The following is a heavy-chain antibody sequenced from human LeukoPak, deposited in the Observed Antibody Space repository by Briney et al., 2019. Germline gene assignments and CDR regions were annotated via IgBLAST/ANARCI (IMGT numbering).Heavy chain of an antibody. CDR3: ARVWSDGYNFRPADY. CDR1: GFTFSSYS. CDR2: ISSSSSTI. J-gene: IGHJ4*02. V-gene: IGHV3-48*04. D-gene: IGHD5-24*01. Sequence: PGGSLRLSCAASGFTFSSYSMNWVRQAPGKGLEWVSYISSSSSTIYYADSVKGRFTISRDNAKNSLYLQMNSLRAEDTAVYYCARVWSDGYNFRPADYWGQGTLVTVSS.